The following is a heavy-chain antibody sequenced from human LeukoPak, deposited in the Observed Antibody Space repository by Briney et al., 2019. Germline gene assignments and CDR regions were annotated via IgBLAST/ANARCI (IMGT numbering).Heavy chain of an antibody. V-gene: IGHV4-30-4*07. CDR2: IYYSGST. J-gene: IGHJ4*02. CDR1: GGSISSGGYS. Sequence: PSETLSLTCAVSGGSISSGGYSWSWIRQPPGKGLEWIGYIYYSGSTYYNPSLKSRVTISVDTSKNQFSLKLSSVTAADTAVYYCARATIYGDYLDYWGQGTLVTVSS. D-gene: IGHD4-17*01. CDR3: ARATIYGDYLDY.